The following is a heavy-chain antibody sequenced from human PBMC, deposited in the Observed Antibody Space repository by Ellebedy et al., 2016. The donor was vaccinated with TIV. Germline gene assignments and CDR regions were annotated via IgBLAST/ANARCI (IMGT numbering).Heavy chain of an antibody. J-gene: IGHJ4*02. CDR2: SDSDGSNT. V-gene: IGHV3-74*01. D-gene: IGHD3-22*01. CDR3: ARSGNYYDSSGYSY. CDR1: GFIFSSYW. Sequence: GESLKISCAASGFIFSSYWMHWVRQAQGKGLMWVSRSDSDGSNTGYADIVKGRFTIARDNAKNTLYLQMNSLRAEDTAVYYCARSGNYYDSSGYSYWGQGTLVTVSS.